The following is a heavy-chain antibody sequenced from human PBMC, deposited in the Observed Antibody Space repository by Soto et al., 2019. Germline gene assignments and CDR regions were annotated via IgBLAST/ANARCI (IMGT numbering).Heavy chain of an antibody. D-gene: IGHD3-10*01. J-gene: IGHJ6*02. CDR2: IYYSGST. Sequence: PSETLSLTCTVSGGSISSYYWSWIRQPPGKGLEWIGYIYYSGSTNYNPSLKSRVTISVDTSKNQFSLKLSSVTAADTAVYYCARDGGFRGVTSLYYYGMDVWGQGTTVTVSS. CDR1: GGSISSYY. V-gene: IGHV4-59*01. CDR3: ARDGGFRGVTSLYYYGMDV.